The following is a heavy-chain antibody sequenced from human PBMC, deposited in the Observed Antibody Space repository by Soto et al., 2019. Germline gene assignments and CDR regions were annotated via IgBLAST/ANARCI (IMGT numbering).Heavy chain of an antibody. CDR1: GGTFSSYA. CDR3: ARARRGSMLGRGPYYDYYCMDG. J-gene: IGHJ6*02. CDR2: IIPTFGTA. Sequence: QVQLVQSGAEVKKPGSSVKVSCKASGGTFSSYAISWVRQAPGQGLEWMGGIIPTFGTANYAQKFQGRVTITADKPTSTAYMELRSVRSEDTAVYYCARARRGSMLGRGPYYDYYCMDGWGQGTTVIVSS. D-gene: IGHD3-10*02. V-gene: IGHV1-69*06.